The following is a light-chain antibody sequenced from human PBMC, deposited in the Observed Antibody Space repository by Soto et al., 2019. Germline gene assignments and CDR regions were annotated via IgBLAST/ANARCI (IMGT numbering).Light chain of an antibody. V-gene: IGKV1-39*01. CDR3: QQSYTSWWT. CDR1: QDISNY. Sequence: IHMTQSPSSLSASVGHRVTITCQASQDISNYLNWYQQKPGKAPKLLIYDASNLETGVPSRFTGSGYGTDFNLTISSLQTEDFATYYCQQSYTSWWTFGQGTKVDIK. J-gene: IGKJ1*01. CDR2: DAS.